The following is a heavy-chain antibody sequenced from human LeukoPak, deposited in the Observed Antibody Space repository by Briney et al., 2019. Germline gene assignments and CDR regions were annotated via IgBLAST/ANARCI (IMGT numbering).Heavy chain of an antibody. CDR1: GYTFTSYG. CDR2: ISAYNGNT. J-gene: IGHJ4*02. CDR3: ARGAPTRWLQSHFDY. D-gene: IGHD5-24*01. V-gene: IGHV1-18*01. Sequence: GASVKVSCKASGYTFTSYGISWVRQAPGQGLEWMGWISAYNGNTNYAQKLQGRVTMTTDTSTSTAYMELRSLRSDDTAVYYCARGAPTRWLQSHFDYWGRGTLVTVSS.